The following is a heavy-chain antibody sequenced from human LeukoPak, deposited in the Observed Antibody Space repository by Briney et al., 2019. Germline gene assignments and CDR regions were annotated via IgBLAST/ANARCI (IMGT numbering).Heavy chain of an antibody. CDR1: GYTFTSYG. V-gene: IGHV1-18*04. Sequence: ASVKVSCKAAGYTFTSYGVSWGRQAAGQGLECWGGISAYNGNTNYAQKLQGRVTMTTDTSTSTAYMELRSLRSDDTAVYYCARATVGYCSSTSCPEYFQHWGQGTLVTVSS. D-gene: IGHD2-2*01. J-gene: IGHJ1*01. CDR2: ISAYNGNT. CDR3: ARATVGYCSSTSCPEYFQH.